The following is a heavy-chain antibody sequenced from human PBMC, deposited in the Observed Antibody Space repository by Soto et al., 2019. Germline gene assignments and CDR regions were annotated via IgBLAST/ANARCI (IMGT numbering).Heavy chain of an antibody. CDR1: GGSFSGYY. Sequence: QVQLQQWGAGLLKPSETLSLTCAVYGGSFSGYYWSWIRQPPGKGLEWIWEINHSGSTNYNPSLKSRVTISVDTSKNQFSLKLSSVTAADTAVYYCARTRLGGSSFFALGGINWFDPWGQGTLVTVSS. J-gene: IGHJ5*02. V-gene: IGHV4-34*01. CDR2: INHSGST. CDR3: ARTRLGGSSFFALGGINWFDP. D-gene: IGHD6-6*01.